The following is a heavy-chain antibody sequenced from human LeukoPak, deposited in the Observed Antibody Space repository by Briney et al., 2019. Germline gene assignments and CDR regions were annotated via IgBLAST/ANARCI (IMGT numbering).Heavy chain of an antibody. Sequence: SETLSLTCTVSGGSISSYYWSWIRQPAGKGLQWIGRIHTTGSTNYNPSLKSRVTMSVDTSKNQFSLKLSSVTAADTAVYYCARDAYYYDSSGYYRFDYWGQGTLVAVSS. D-gene: IGHD3-22*01. J-gene: IGHJ4*02. CDR1: GGSISSYY. CDR2: IHTTGST. V-gene: IGHV4-4*07. CDR3: ARDAYYYDSSGYYRFDY.